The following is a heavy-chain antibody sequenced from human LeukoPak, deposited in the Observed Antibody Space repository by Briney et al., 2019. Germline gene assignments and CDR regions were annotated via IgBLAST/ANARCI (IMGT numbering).Heavy chain of an antibody. CDR2: SKSKADGGTI. CDR1: GFTFSNAW. CDR3: TGSGAYFFGRGF. V-gene: IGHV3-15*01. D-gene: IGHD1-26*01. Sequence: GGSLRLSCAASGFTFSNAWMTWVRQPPGKGLECIGLSKSKADGGTIDYAAPAKGRFTISRDDSKNTLYLQMNSLRTEDTAIYYCTGSGAYFFGRGFWGQGTLVTVSS. J-gene: IGHJ4*02.